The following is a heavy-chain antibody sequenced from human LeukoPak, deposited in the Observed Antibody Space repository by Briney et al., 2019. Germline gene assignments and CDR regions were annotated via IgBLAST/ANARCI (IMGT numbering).Heavy chain of an antibody. CDR2: ISGSGGST. CDR3: AKAQAAFRTTVVTPEDY. Sequence: GGSLRLSCAASGFTFSSYAMSWVPQAPGKGLEWVSAISGSGGSTYYADSVKGRFTISRDNSKNTLYLQMNSLRAEDTAVYYCAKAQAAFRTTVVTPEDYWGQGTLVTVSS. D-gene: IGHD4-23*01. CDR1: GFTFSSYA. V-gene: IGHV3-23*01. J-gene: IGHJ4*02.